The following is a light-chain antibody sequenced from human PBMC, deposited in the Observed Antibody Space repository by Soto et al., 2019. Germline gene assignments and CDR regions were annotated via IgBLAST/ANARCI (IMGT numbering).Light chain of an antibody. Sequence: DIQMTQSPSSLSVSVGDRVTITCRASQSISTYLNWYQQKPGKAPRLLIYDASSLLSGVPSRFSGSGSGTDFTLTISSLQPEDFATYYCQQSYSTLITFGQGTRLEIK. V-gene: IGKV1-39*01. CDR3: QQSYSTLIT. J-gene: IGKJ5*01. CDR2: DAS. CDR1: QSISTY.